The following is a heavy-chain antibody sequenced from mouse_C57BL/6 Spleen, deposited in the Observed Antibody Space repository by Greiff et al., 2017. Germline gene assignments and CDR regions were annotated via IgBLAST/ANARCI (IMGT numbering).Heavy chain of an antibody. D-gene: IGHD2-4*01. CDR2: ISYDGSN. J-gene: IGHJ2*01. Sequence: DVQLQESGPGLVKPSQSLSLTCSVTGYSITSGYYWNWIRQFPGNKLEWMGYISYDGSNNYNPSLKNRISITRDTSKNQFFLKLNSVTTEDTATYYCAREDYGYYFDYWGQGTTLTGSS. CDR1: GYSITSGYY. V-gene: IGHV3-6*01. CDR3: AREDYGYYFDY.